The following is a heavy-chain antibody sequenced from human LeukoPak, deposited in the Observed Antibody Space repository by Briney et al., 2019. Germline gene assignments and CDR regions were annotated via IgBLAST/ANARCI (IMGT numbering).Heavy chain of an antibody. D-gene: IGHD6-13*01. J-gene: IGHJ4*02. V-gene: IGHV3-64D*06. CDR1: VFIFSPYS. CDR2: ISSEGKTT. CDR3: VKDRWVDH. Sequence: GGSVRLSCSASVFIFSPYSIHWVRQAPWKGLEYVSSISSEGKTTYYADSVKGRFTISRDNSKNTLYLQMSSLRPEDTAVYYCVKDRWVDHWGQGTLVTVSS.